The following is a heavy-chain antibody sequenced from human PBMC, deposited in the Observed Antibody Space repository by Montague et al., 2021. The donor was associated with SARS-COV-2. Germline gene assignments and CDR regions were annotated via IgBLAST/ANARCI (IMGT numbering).Heavy chain of an antibody. CDR1: GESFSGYY. J-gene: IGHJ4*02. D-gene: IGHD4-23*01. CDR2: INDGGTT. Sequence: SETLSLTCAVYGESFSGYYWTWIRQSPGRGLEWIAEINDGGTTNYNWSLKSRVTISVDTSKNQFSLKLNPVTVADTAVYYCARWDPQIRTLFGFRGKSANDYWGQGALVTVSS. CDR3: ARWDPQIRTLFGFRGKSANDY. V-gene: IGHV4-34*01.